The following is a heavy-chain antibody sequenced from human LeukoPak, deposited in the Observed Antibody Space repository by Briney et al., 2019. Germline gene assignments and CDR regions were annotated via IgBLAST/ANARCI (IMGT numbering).Heavy chain of an antibody. CDR3: ASIVILAALDAFDV. Sequence: ASVKVSYKASGYTFIDYFLHWVRQAPGQGLEWMGWINPNNGDTNYAQKFQGRVTMTRDTSINTVYLQLSRLRSDDTAVYHCASIVILAALDAFDVWGQGTMVTVSS. CDR2: INPNNGDT. V-gene: IGHV1-2*02. J-gene: IGHJ3*01. CDR1: GYTFIDYF. D-gene: IGHD2-2*01.